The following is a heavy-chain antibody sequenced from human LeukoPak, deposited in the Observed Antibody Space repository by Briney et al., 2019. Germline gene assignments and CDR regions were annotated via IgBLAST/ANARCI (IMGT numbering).Heavy chain of an antibody. CDR1: GFTFSNYW. D-gene: IGHD5-12*01. V-gene: IGHV3-7*01. J-gene: IGHJ4*02. CDR3: VRDGGVSGYDLLDY. CDR2: INQDGSEE. Sequence: LSGGSLRLSCAASGFTFSNYWMSWVRQAPGKGLEWVAHINQDGSEEHYMDSVKARFIISRDNAKNSLSLQMDGLRAEDTAVYYCVRDGGVSGYDLLDYWGQGTLVTVSS.